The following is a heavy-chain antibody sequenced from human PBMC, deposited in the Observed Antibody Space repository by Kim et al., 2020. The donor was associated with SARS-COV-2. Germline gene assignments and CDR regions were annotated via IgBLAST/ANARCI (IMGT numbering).Heavy chain of an antibody. Sequence: SETLSLTCAVYGESFSGYYWTWIRQPPGKGLEWIGEINPSGSPNYNPSLKSRVTISVDTSKSQFSLKLTSVTAADTAVYYCARGYLIVAADWGQGTLVTVSS. CDR3: ARGYLIVAAD. V-gene: IGHV4-34*01. J-gene: IGHJ4*02. CDR2: INPSGSP. D-gene: IGHD6-13*01. CDR1: GESFSGYY.